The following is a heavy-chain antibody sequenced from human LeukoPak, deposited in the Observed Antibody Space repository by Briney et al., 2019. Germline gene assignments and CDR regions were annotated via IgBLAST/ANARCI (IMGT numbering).Heavy chain of an antibody. CDR1: DGSFSGYY. Sequence: SETLSLTCAVYDGSFSGYYWSWIRQPPGKGLEWIGEINHSGSTNYNPSLKSRVTISLDTSKSQFSLKVRYVTAADTAVYYCARERREQLLPPYTRLVNYLDSWGQGTLVTVSS. D-gene: IGHD2-15*01. V-gene: IGHV4-34*01. J-gene: IGHJ4*02. CDR3: ARERREQLLPPYTRLVNYLDS. CDR2: INHSGST.